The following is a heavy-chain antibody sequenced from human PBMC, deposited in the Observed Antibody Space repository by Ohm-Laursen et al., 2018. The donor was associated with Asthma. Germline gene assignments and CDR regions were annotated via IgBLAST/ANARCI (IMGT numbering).Heavy chain of an antibody. CDR1: GFTFSSYS. CDR3: VALRITLISR. CDR2: ISSSSSTI. D-gene: IGHD3-16*01. J-gene: IGHJ4*02. V-gene: IGHV3-48*01. Sequence: GSLRLSCAASGFTFSSYSMNWVRQAPGKGLEWVSYISSSSSTIYYADSAKGRFTISRDDAKNSLYLQMNSLRAEDTAVYYCVALRITLISRWGQGTLVTVSS.